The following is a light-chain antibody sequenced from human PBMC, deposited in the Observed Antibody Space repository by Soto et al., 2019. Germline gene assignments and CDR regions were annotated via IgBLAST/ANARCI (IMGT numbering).Light chain of an antibody. V-gene: IGKV1-5*01. CDR3: QQYNNWSGLT. CDR1: QSISRW. Sequence: DIQMTQSPSTLSASVGDGVTITCRASQSISRWVAWYQQKPGKAPKLLIYDASSLESGVPSRISGSGSGTEFTLTISSLQPDDFATYYCQQYNNWSGLTFGGGTKVEI. J-gene: IGKJ4*01. CDR2: DAS.